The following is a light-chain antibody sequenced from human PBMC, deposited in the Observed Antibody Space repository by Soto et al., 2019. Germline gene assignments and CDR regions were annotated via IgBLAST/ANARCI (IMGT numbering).Light chain of an antibody. CDR2: WAS. V-gene: IGKV4-1*01. Sequence: DIVMTQSPDSLTVSLGDRATITCKSSQSLFWSSNNKDYFAWYQQKPGQPPKLLIKWASARESGVPDRFGGSGSGTDFTLTISSLQTEDVAVYYCQQYYSLPLTFGGGTKVDIK. CDR1: QSLFWSSNNKDY. CDR3: QQYYSLPLT. J-gene: IGKJ4*01.